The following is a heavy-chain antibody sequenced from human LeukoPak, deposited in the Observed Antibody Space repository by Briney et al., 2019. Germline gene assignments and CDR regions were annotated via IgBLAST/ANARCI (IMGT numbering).Heavy chain of an antibody. CDR1: GGSISGYS. CDR3: ARHGYKGSFDF. D-gene: IGHD5-12*01. CDR2: IYYTGST. V-gene: IGHV4-59*08. J-gene: IGHJ5*01. Sequence: SETLSLTCTVSGGSISGYSWSWIRQPPGKGLEWIGYIYYTGSTSYNPSLESRVTMSVDTSENRFSLRLNSVTAADTAVYYCARHGYKGSFDFWGQGTLVTVSS.